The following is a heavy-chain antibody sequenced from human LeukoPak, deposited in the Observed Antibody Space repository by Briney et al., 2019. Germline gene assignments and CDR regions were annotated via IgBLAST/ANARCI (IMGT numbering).Heavy chain of an antibody. CDR1: NASFNEYY. CDR2: INQGGRT. CDR3: ARHGRAGYYYDSSGGIDY. V-gene: IGHV4-34*01. D-gene: IGHD3-22*01. Sequence: SETLSLTCAVYNASFNEYYWSWIRQSPGKGLEWIGEINQGGRTNYNPSLQSRVTISVDTSKNQFSLKLSSVTAADTAVYYCARHGRAGYYYDSSGGIDYWGQGTLVTVSS. J-gene: IGHJ4*02.